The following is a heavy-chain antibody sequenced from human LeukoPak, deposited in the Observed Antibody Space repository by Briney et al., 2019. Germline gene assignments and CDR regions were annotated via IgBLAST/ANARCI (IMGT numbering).Heavy chain of an antibody. V-gene: IGHV3-21*01. J-gene: IGHJ4*02. Sequence: GGSLRLSCAASGFTFSSYNMNWVRQAPGKGLEWVSSISTSSNYRYYADSVKGRFTISRDNSKNTLYLQMNSLRAEDTAVYYCALSVGSSGWSHFDYWGQGTLVTVSS. CDR3: ALSVGSSGWSHFDY. CDR2: ISTSSNYR. D-gene: IGHD6-19*01. CDR1: GFTFSSYN.